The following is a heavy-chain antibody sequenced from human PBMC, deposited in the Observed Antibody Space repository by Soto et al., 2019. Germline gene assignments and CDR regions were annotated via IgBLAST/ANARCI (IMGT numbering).Heavy chain of an antibody. CDR2: ISWNSGSI. Sequence: GGSLRLSCAASGFTFDDYAMHWVRQAPGKGLEWVSGISWNSGSIGYADSVKGRFTISRDNAKNSLYPQMNSLRAEDTALYYCAKAPGSSSGSFDYWGQGTLVTVSS. CDR1: GFTFDDYA. D-gene: IGHD3-22*01. CDR3: AKAPGSSSGSFDY. V-gene: IGHV3-9*01. J-gene: IGHJ4*02.